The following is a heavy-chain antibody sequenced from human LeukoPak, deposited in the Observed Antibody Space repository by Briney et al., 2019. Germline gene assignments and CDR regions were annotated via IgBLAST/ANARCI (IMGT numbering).Heavy chain of an antibody. CDR1: GGSFSGYY. V-gene: IGHV4-34*01. J-gene: IGHJ4*02. Sequence: SETLSLTCAVYGGSFSGYYWSWIRQPPGKGLEWIGEINHSGSTNYNPSLESRVTISVDTSKNQFSLKLSSATAADTAVYYCARGAARHYGYWGQGTLVTVSS. CDR3: ARGAARHYGY. D-gene: IGHD4-17*01. CDR2: INHSGST.